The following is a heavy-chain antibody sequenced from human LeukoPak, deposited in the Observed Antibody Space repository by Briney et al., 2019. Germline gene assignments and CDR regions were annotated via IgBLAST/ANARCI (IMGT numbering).Heavy chain of an antibody. J-gene: IGHJ6*02. CDR3: ARDRPNLAYCSSTSCYALGYYYYGMDV. V-gene: IGHV1-2*02. D-gene: IGHD2-2*01. Sequence: ASVKVSCKASGYTFTGYYMHWVRQAPGQGLEWMGWINPNSGGTNYAQKFQGRVTMTRDTSISTAYMELSRLRSDDTAVYYCARDRPNLAYCSSTSCYALGYYYYGMDVWGQGTTVTVSS. CDR2: INPNSGGT. CDR1: GYTFTGYY.